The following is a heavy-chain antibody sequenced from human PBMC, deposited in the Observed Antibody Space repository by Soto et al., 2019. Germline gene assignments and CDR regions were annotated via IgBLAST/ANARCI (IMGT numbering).Heavy chain of an antibody. Sequence: SVKVSCKASGGTFSSYAISWVRQAPGQGLEWMGGIIPIFGTANYAQKFQGRVTITADESTSTAYMELSSLRSEDTAVYYCARDIYYYDSSGYFDYWGQGTLVTSPQ. J-gene: IGHJ4*02. V-gene: IGHV1-69*13. D-gene: IGHD3-22*01. CDR1: GGTFSSYA. CDR2: IIPIFGTA. CDR3: ARDIYYYDSSGYFDY.